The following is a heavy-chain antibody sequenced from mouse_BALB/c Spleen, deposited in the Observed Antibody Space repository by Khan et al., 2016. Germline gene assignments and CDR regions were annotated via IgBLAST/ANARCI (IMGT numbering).Heavy chain of an antibody. J-gene: IGHJ2*01. CDR3: AGTDRRGDFDY. CDR1: GYTFSSYW. Sequence: QVQLQQPGAELMKPGASVKISCKATGYTFSSYWIEWVKQRPGHGLEWIGEILPGSGSTNYNEKFRGKATFTADTSSNTAYMQLSSLTSEDSAVHYCAGTDRRGDFDYWGQGTTLTVSS. CDR2: ILPGSGST. V-gene: IGHV1-9*01.